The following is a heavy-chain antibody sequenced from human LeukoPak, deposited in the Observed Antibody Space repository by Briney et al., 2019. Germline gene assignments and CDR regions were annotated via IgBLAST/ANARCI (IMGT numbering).Heavy chain of an antibody. D-gene: IGHD1-26*01. CDR3: AADIVGNLDY. Sequence: GGSLRLSCAASEFTFSRYAIHWVRRAPGKGLEWVAVIAYDGSDMYYADSVKGRFTISRDNSKNTLYPQMNSLRAEDTAVYYCAADIVGNLDYWGQGTLVSVSS. V-gene: IGHV3-30-3*01. CDR1: EFTFSRYA. CDR2: IAYDGSDM. J-gene: IGHJ4*02.